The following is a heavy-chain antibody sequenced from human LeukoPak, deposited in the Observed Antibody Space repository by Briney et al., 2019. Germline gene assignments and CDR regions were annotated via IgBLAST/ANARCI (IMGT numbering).Heavy chain of an antibody. Sequence: ASVKVSCKASGYIFTDYYMHWVRQAPGQELGWMGRINPNSGGTNYAQKLQGRVTMTTDTSTSTAYMELRSLRSDDTAVYYCARDQLSRGVWFDPWGQGTLVTVSS. D-gene: IGHD1-1*01. CDR3: ARDQLSRGVWFDP. CDR1: GYIFTDYY. V-gene: IGHV1/OR15-1*04. J-gene: IGHJ5*02. CDR2: INPNSGGT.